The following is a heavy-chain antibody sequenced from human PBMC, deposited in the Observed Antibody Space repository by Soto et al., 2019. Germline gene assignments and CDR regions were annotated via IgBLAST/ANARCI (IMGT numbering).Heavy chain of an antibody. Sequence: SVKVTCKASGYTFTSYAMHWVRQAPGQRLEWMGWINAGNGNTKYSQKFQGRVTITRDTSASTAYMELSSLRSEDTAVYYCARGYDSSGYYRSLGYWGQGTLVTVSS. CDR3: ARGYDSSGYYRSLGY. D-gene: IGHD3-22*01. V-gene: IGHV1-3*01. CDR2: INAGNGNT. CDR1: GYTFTSYA. J-gene: IGHJ4*02.